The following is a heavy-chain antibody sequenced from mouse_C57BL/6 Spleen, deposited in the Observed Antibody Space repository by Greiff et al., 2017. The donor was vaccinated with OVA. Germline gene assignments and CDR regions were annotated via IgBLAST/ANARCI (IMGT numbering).Heavy chain of an antibody. J-gene: IGHJ2*01. D-gene: IGHD1-1*01. Sequence: VQLKQSGPELVKPGASVKISCKASGYSFTGYYMNWVKQSPEQSLEWIGEINPSTGGTTYNQKFKDKATLTVDKSSSTAYMQLKSLTSEDSAVYYWARDYYGSSRDYGGQGTTLTVSS. V-gene: IGHV1-42*01. CDR2: INPSTGGT. CDR1: GYSFTGYY. CDR3: ARDYYGSSRDY.